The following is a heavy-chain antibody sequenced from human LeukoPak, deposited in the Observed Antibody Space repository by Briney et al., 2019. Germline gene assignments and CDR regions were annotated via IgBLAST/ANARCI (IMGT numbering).Heavy chain of an antibody. V-gene: IGHV3-74*01. Sequence: GGSLRLSCVASGFTFSSHLMHWVRQVPGKGLVWVSRIDSDGSKTDYADSVKGRFTFSRDNARNTLYLQMNSLRAEDTAVYYCARCFDIWGQGTMVTVSS. J-gene: IGHJ3*02. CDR3: ARCFDI. CDR1: GFTFSSHL. CDR2: IDSDGSKT.